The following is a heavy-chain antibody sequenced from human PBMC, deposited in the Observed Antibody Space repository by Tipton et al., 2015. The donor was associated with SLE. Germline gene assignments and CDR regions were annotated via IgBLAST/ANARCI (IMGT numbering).Heavy chain of an antibody. CDR3: ARAPGLDRDYYYYYYIDV. Sequence: TLSLTCSVYGGSFSGYYWSWIRQPPGKGLECIVEINHSGGTHYNPPLKSRSTISIDTSKNQFSLKLSSVTAADTAVYYCARAPGLDRDYYYYYYIDVWGKGNTVPVSS. V-gene: IGHV4-34*01. CDR1: GGSFSGYY. CDR2: INHSGGT. J-gene: IGHJ6*03. D-gene: IGHD3/OR15-3a*01.